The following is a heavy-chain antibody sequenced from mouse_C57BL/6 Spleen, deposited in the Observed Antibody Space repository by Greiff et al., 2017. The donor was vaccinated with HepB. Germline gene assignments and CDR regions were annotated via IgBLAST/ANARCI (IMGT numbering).Heavy chain of an antibody. D-gene: IGHD2-4*01. CDR2: ISYSGST. J-gene: IGHJ4*01. CDR1: GYSITSGYD. Sequence: EVQRVESGPGMVKPSQSLSLTCTVTGYSITSGYDWHWIRHFPGNKLEWMGYISYSGSTNYNPSLKSRISITHDTSKNHFFLKLNSVTTEDTATYYCARGGDYDEGDAMDYWGQGTSVTVSS. CDR3: ARGGDYDEGDAMDY. V-gene: IGHV3-1*01.